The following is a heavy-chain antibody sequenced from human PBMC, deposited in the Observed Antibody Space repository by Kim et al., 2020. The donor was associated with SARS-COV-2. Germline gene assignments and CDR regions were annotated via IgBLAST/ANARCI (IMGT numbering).Heavy chain of an antibody. CDR3: ARVRRQWLAYYFDY. J-gene: IGHJ4*02. Sequence: GGSLRLSCAASGFTFSSYAMHWVRQAPGKGLEWVAVISYDGSNKYYADSVKGRFTISRDNSKNTLYLQMNSLRAEDTAVYYCARVRRQWLAYYFDYWGQGTLVTVSS. V-gene: IGHV3-30-3*01. CDR2: ISYDGSNK. D-gene: IGHD6-19*01. CDR1: GFTFSSYA.